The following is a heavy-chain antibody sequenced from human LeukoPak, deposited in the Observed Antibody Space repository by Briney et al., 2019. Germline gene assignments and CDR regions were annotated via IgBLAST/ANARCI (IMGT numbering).Heavy chain of an antibody. J-gene: IGHJ6*03. CDR1: GFTFSSYS. V-gene: IGHV3-21*01. Sequence: PGGSLRLSCAASGFTFSSYSMNWVRQAPGKGLEWVSSISSSSSYIYYADSVKGRFTISRDNAKNSLYLQMNSLRAEDTAVYYCARDLKEGYFYMDVWGKGTTVTVSS. CDR3: ARDLKEGYFYMDV. CDR2: ISSSSSYI.